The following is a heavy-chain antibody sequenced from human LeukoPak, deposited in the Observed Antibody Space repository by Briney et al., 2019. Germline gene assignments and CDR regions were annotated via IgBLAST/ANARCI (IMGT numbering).Heavy chain of an antibody. CDR1: GYTFTGYY. V-gene: IGHV1-2*02. J-gene: IGHJ3*02. CDR3: ASSVYQSRVVPVQNAFDI. CDR2: MHPNTGGI. Sequence: GASVKVSCKASGYTFTGYYIHWVRQAPGHGLEWMGGMHPNTGGINYAQKFQDRVTMTTDTSTSTAYMELRSLRSDDTAVYYCASSVYQSRVVPVQNAFDIWGQGTMVTVSS. D-gene: IGHD2-2*01.